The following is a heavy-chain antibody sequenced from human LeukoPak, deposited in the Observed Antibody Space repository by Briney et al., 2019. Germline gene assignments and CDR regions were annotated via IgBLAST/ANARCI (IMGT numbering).Heavy chain of an antibody. Sequence: PSETLSLTCTVSGYSISSGYYWGWIRQPPGKGLEWIGSIYHSGSTYYNPSLKSRVTMSVDTSKNQFSLKLSSVTAADTAVYYCARKGQQRIDEGNFDYWGQGTLVTVSS. D-gene: IGHD5-24*01. J-gene: IGHJ4*02. V-gene: IGHV4-38-2*02. CDR1: GYSISSGYY. CDR2: IYHSGST. CDR3: ARKGQQRIDEGNFDY.